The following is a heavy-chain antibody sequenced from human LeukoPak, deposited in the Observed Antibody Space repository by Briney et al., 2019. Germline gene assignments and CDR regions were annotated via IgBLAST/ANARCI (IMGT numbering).Heavy chain of an antibody. CDR2: IYYSGST. CDR3: AREGKYYEDY. J-gene: IGHJ4*02. V-gene: IGHV4-39*07. CDR1: GGSISSSSYY. D-gene: IGHD3-22*01. Sequence: SETLSLTCTVSGGSISSSSYYWGWIRQPPGKGLEWIGSIYYSGSTYYNPSLKSRVTISVDTSKNQFSLKLSSVTAADTAVYYCAREGKYYEDYWGQGTLVPSPQ.